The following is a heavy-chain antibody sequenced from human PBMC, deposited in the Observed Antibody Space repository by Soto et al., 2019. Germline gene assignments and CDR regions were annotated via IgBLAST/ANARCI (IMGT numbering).Heavy chain of an antibody. Sequence: GGSRTLSCAASGFTFSSYSMSWVRQAPGKGLGWVSAIGGRGGSTYYADSVKGRLPISKDSAGNTLFLQMTTPRAEDTAVYYCAKARGGAYTYAFCDYWGQGTLVTVSS. V-gene: IGHV3-23*01. CDR1: GFTFSSYS. CDR2: IGGRGGST. D-gene: IGHD5-18*01. J-gene: IGHJ4*02. CDR3: AKARGGAYTYAFCDY.